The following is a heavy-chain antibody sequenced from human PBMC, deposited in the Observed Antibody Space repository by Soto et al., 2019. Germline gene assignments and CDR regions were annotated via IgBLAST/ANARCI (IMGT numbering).Heavy chain of an antibody. CDR3: ARHPGGRGYYYGMDV. V-gene: IGHV1-69*12. Sequence: QVQLVQSGAEVKKRGSSVKVSCKASGGTVSSNAIRWVRQAPEQGLEWMGGIIPIFGTANYAQKFQGRVTITADESTSTAYMELSSLRSEDTAVYYCARHPGGRGYYYGMDVWGQGTTVTVSS. J-gene: IGHJ6*02. CDR1: GGTVSSNA. CDR2: IIPIFGTA. D-gene: IGHD2-15*01.